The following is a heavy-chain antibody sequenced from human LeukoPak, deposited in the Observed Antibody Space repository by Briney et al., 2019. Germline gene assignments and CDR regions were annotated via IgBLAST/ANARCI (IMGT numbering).Heavy chain of an antibody. CDR2: IYYSGST. CDR1: GGSFSGYY. D-gene: IGHD3-3*01. V-gene: IGHV4-30-4*08. Sequence: SETLSLTCAVYGGSFSGYYWSWIRQPPGKGLEWIGYIYYSGSTYYNPSLKSRVTISVDTSKNQFSLKLSSVTAADTAAYYCARVGYDFWSGYSWARFDPWGQGTLVTVSS. J-gene: IGHJ5*02. CDR3: ARVGYDFWSGYSWARFDP.